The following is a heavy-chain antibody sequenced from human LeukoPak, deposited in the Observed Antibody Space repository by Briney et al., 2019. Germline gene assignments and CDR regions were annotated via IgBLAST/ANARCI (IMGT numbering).Heavy chain of an antibody. J-gene: IGHJ4*02. CDR1: GFTFSSYA. CDR3: AKDLRGDYPLKSYFDY. CDR2: ISGSGGST. V-gene: IGHV3-23*01. Sequence: GGSLRLSCAASGFTFSSYAMSWVRQAPGKGLEWVSAISGSGGSTYYADSVKGRFTISRDNSKNTLYLQMNSLRAEDTAVYYCAKDLRGDYPLKSYFDYWGQGTLVTVSS. D-gene: IGHD4-17*01.